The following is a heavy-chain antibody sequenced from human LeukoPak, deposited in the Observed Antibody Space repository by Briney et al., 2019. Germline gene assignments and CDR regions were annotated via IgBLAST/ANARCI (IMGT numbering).Heavy chain of an antibody. CDR3: ASLETIFGVVCGFDY. CDR2: ISYEGVDR. J-gene: IGHJ4*02. V-gene: IGHV3-30*03. D-gene: IGHD3-3*01. Sequence: GRSLRLSCSAPGSTFNTYAMHWVRQAAGKGLGWVAGISYEGVDRKYADSVKGRFTISRDFSENTVVLQMTRLRVEDTAVYYCASLETIFGVVCGFDYWGQGTLVTVSS. CDR1: GSTFNTYA.